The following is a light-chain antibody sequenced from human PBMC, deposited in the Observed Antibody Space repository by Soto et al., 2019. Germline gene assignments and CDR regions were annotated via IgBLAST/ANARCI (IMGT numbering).Light chain of an antibody. V-gene: IGLV1-40*01. CDR3: QSYDSSLSGLYV. CDR2: GNN. Sequence: QSVLTQPPSVSGAPGQRVTISCTGSSSNIGAGYDVHWYQQLPGTAPKFLIYGNNNRPSGVPDRFSGSKSGTSASLAITGLQAEGEADYYCQSYDSSLSGLYVFGTGTKLTVL. CDR1: SSNIGAGYD. J-gene: IGLJ1*01.